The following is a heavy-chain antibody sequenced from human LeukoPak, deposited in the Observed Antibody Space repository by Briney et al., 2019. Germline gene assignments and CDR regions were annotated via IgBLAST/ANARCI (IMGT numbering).Heavy chain of an antibody. V-gene: IGHV1-69*13. D-gene: IGHD2-15*01. CDR1: GGTFSSYA. J-gene: IGHJ6*02. CDR3: ARDLDIVVVAAALRHYGLDV. Sequence: GASVKVSCKASGGTFSSYAIGWVRQAPGQGLEWVGGIIPIFGTASYAQKFQGRVTITADESTSTAYMELRSLRSDDTAVYYCARDLDIVVVAAALRHYGLDVWGQGTTVTVSS. CDR2: IIPIFGTA.